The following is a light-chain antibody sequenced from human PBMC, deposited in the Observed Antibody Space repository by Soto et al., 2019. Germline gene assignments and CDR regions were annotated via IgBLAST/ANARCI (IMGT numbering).Light chain of an antibody. J-gene: IGKJ5*01. CDR3: QQYGSSPIT. Sequence: IVMTQSPATLSVSPGERATLSCSASQSVSSNLAWYQQKPGQAPRLLIYGTSSRATGIPDRFSGSGSGTDFTLTISRLEPEDFAVYYCQQYGSSPITFGQGTRLEIK. CDR1: QSVSSN. V-gene: IGKV3-20*01. CDR2: GTS.